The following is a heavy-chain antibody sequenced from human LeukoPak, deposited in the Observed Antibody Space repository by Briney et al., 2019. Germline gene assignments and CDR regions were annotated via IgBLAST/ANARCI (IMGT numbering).Heavy chain of an antibody. CDR2: ISHRGHST. V-gene: IGHV1-46*04. CDR3: ARGFSSGWHLETGFDP. CDR1: GYSFLNHD. D-gene: IGHD3-22*01. Sequence: ASVKVSCKASGYSFLNHDIHWVRQVPGQGLEWLGFISHRGHSTTHAQRLQGRASVTRDTSTSTVYMELNSLRSDDTAVYFCARGFSSGWHLETGFDPWGQGTLVTVSS. J-gene: IGHJ5*02.